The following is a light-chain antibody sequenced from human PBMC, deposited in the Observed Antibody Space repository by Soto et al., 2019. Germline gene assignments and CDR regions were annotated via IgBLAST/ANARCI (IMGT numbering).Light chain of an antibody. CDR2: RAS. CDR3: QQYKSYPWT. J-gene: IGKJ1*01. V-gene: IGKV1-5*03. Sequence: DIQMTQSPSTLSASVGDGVTITCRASQSIESWLAWYQQKPGKAPKFLIHRASSLKSGVPSRFSGSGSGTEFTLTISSLQPDDFATYYCQQYKSYPWTFGQGTKVEIK. CDR1: QSIESW.